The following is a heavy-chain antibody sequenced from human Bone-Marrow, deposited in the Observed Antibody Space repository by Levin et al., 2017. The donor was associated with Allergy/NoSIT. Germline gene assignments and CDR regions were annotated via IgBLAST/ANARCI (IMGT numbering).Heavy chain of an antibody. CDR3: ARELYGFIEI. J-gene: IGHJ4*02. D-gene: IGHD4-17*01. V-gene: IGHV4-31*03. Sequence: SETLSLTCTVSGGSISSGGYYWSWIRQHPGKGLEWIGYIYYSGSTYYNPSLKSRVTISVDTSKNQFSLKLSSVTAADTAVYYCARELYGFIEIWGQGTLVTVSS. CDR1: GGSISSGGYY. CDR2: IYYSGST.